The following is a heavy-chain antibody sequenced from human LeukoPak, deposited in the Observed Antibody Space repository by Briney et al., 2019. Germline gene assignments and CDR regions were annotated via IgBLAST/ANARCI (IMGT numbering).Heavy chain of an antibody. V-gene: IGHV1-8*01. D-gene: IGHD3-3*01. Sequence: GASVKVSCKASGYTFTSYDINWVRQATGRGLEWMGWMNPNSGNTGYAQKFQGRVTMTRNTSISTAYMGLSSLRSEDTAVYYCARVAGLYYDFWSGYYTHTVNWFDPWGQGTLVTVSS. CDR1: GYTFTSYD. CDR3: ARVAGLYYDFWSGYYTHTVNWFDP. CDR2: MNPNSGNT. J-gene: IGHJ5*02.